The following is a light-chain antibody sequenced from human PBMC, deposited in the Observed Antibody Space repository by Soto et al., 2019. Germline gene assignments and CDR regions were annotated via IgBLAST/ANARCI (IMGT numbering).Light chain of an antibody. J-gene: IGKJ4*01. CDR3: MQALHTPLT. CDR2: LGS. Sequence: DIVMTQSPLSLPVTPGEPASISCRSSQNLLHRNGYNYLDWYLQKPGQSPQLLIYLGSNRASGVPDRFSGSGSGTDFTLEISRVEAEDVGVYYCMQALHTPLTFGGGTKVDNK. V-gene: IGKV2-28*01. CDR1: QNLLHRNGYNY.